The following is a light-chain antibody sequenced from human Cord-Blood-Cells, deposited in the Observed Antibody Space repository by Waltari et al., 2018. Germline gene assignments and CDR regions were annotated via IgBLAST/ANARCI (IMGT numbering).Light chain of an antibody. CDR3: SSYTSSSTYV. V-gene: IGLV2-14*01. J-gene: IGLJ1*01. CDR2: EVS. Sequence: QSALTQPASVSGAPGQSITISCPGTSSAAGGYNYVSWYQQHPGKAPKLMVYEVSNRPSGVSNRFSGSKSGNTASLTISVLQAEDEADYYCSSYTSSSTYVFGTGTKVTVL. CDR1: SSAAGGYNY.